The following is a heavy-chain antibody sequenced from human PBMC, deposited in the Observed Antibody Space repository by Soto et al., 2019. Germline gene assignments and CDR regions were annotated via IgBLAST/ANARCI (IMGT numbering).Heavy chain of an antibody. CDR1: GYTFTSYG. CDR3: ARVGTIFGVVIMPNHGDY. J-gene: IGHJ4*02. Sequence: ASVKVSCKASGYTFTSYGISWVRQAPGQGLEWMGWISAYNGNTNYAQKLQGRVTMTTDTSTSTAYMELRSLRSDDTAVYYCARVGTIFGVVIMPNHGDYWGQGTLVTSPQ. D-gene: IGHD3-3*01. CDR2: ISAYNGNT. V-gene: IGHV1-18*01.